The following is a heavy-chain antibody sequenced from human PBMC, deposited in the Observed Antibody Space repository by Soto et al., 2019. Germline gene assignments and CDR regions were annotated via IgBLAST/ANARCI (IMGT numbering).Heavy chain of an antibody. V-gene: IGHV4-59*08. CDR1: GGSISSYY. J-gene: IGHJ4*02. D-gene: IGHD2-15*01. CDR2: IYYSGST. Sequence: SETLSLTCPVSGGSISSYYWSWIRQPPGKGLEWIGNIYYSGSTNYNPSLKSRVTISVDTSKNQFSLKLSSVTAADTAVYYCARHYCSGGSCRSYFDYWGQGTLVTVSS. CDR3: ARHYCSGGSCRSYFDY.